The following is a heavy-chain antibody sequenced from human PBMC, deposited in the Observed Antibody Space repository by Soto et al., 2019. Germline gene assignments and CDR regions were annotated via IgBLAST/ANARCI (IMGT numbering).Heavy chain of an antibody. V-gene: IGHV3-23*01. Sequence: EVQLLESGGGLVQPGGSLRLSCAASGFIFSAFAMTWVRQAPGQGLEWVSSITSGPYYADSVKGRFTISRDISKNTLYLQMNSLRADDTAVYYCAIGGPGGPLGHWGQGTLVTVSS. D-gene: IGHD3-10*01. J-gene: IGHJ4*02. CDR2: ITSGP. CDR3: AIGGPGGPLGH. CDR1: GFIFSAFA.